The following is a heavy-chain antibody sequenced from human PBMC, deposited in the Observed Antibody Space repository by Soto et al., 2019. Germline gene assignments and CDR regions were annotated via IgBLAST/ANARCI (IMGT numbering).Heavy chain of an antibody. D-gene: IGHD2-2*01. Sequence: PSETLSLTCTVSGGSISSYYWSWIRQPPGKGLEWIGYIYYSGGTNYNPSLKSRVTISVDTSKNQFSLKLSSVTAADTAVYYCAREKWGYCSSTSCSPKLYNWFDPWGQGTLVTVSS. J-gene: IGHJ5*02. CDR2: IYYSGGT. CDR1: GGSISSYY. CDR3: AREKWGYCSSTSCSPKLYNWFDP. V-gene: IGHV4-59*01.